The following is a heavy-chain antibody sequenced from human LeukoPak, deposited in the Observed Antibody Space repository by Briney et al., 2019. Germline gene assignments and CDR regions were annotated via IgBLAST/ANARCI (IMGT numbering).Heavy chain of an antibody. CDR3: AKDIGPLFPLNDSGFDY. CDR1: GFTFDDYA. Sequence: PGRSLRLSCAASGFTFDDYAMHWVRQAPGKGLEWVSGISWNSGSIGYADSVKGRFTISRDNAKNPLYLQMNSLRAEDTALYYCAKDIGPLFPLNDSGFDYWGQGTLVTVSS. J-gene: IGHJ4*02. D-gene: IGHD1-1*01. CDR2: ISWNSGSI. V-gene: IGHV3-9*01.